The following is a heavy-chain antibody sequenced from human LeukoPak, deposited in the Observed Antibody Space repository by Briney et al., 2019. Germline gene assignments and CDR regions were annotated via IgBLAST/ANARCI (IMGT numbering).Heavy chain of an antibody. CDR1: GYTFTSYA. V-gene: IGHV1-18*01. D-gene: IGHD6-19*01. CDR3: ARDGLQWLAPSARDY. CDR2: ISAYNGNT. Sequence: GASVKVSCKASGYTFTSYAMNWVRQAPGQGLEWMGWISAYNGNTNYAQKLQGRVTMTTDTSTSTAYMELRSLRSDDTAVYYCARDGLQWLAPSARDYWGQGTLVTVSS. J-gene: IGHJ4*02.